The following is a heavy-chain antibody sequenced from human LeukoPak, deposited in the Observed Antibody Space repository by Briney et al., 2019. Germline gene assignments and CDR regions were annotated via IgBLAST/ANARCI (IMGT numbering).Heavy chain of an antibody. CDR3: ARGGRYSYGYSYYYYMDV. CDR2: ISSSSSTI. D-gene: IGHD5-18*01. Sequence: PGGSLRLSCAASGFTFSSYSMNRVRQAPGKGLEWVSYISSSSSTIYYADSVKGRFTISRDNAKNSLYLQMNSLRAEDTAVYYCARGGRYSYGYSYYYYMDVWGKGTTVTVSS. J-gene: IGHJ6*03. V-gene: IGHV3-48*01. CDR1: GFTFSSYS.